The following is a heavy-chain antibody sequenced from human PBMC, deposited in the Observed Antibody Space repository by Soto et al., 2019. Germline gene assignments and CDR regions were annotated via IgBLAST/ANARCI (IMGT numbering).Heavy chain of an antibody. J-gene: IGHJ4*02. V-gene: IGHV3-7*05. CDR3: ARGVSWGHFDD. CDR1: GFSFRDDW. Sequence: EAQSVESGGGLVQPGGSLRLSCGMSGFSFRDDWVDRVRQAPGKGLAWLACIKYDGSESKYVDSVKGRFTISRDNAKNSLYLQMSSLRADDTAVYYCARGVSWGHFDDWCQGSLVTVSS. CDR2: IKYDGSES. D-gene: IGHD7-27*01.